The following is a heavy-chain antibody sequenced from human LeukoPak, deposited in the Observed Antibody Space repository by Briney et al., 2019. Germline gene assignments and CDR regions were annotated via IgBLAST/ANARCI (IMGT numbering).Heavy chain of an antibody. V-gene: IGHV4-4*07. CDR1: GGSISGYY. CDR3: ARGPYGNNWYSFDY. J-gene: IGHJ4*02. Sequence: SETLSLTCTVSGGSISGYYWSWIRQPAGKGLEWIGRIYSSVTTNYNPSLKSRVTMSIDTSKNQFSLKLTSVTAADTAVYCCARGPYGNNWYSFDYWGQGTLVTVSS. D-gene: IGHD6-13*01. CDR2: IYSSVTT.